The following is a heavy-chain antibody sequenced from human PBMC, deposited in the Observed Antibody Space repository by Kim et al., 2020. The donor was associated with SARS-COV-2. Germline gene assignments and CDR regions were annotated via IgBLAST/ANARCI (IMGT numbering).Heavy chain of an antibody. CDR2: IIPIFGTA. V-gene: IGHV1-69*13. D-gene: IGHD4-17*01. CDR3: ATHTTVTTRSYYYYGMDV. Sequence: SVKVSCKASGGTFSSYAISWVRQAPGQGLEWMGGIIPIFGTANYAQKFQGRVTITADESTSTAYMELSSLRSEDTAVYYCATHTTVTTRSYYYYGMDVWGQGTTVTVSS. CDR1: GGTFSSYA. J-gene: IGHJ6*02.